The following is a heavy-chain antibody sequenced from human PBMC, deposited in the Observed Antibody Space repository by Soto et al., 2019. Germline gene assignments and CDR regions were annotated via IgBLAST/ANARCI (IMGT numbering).Heavy chain of an antibody. V-gene: IGHV1-18*01. Sequence: ASVKVSCKASGYTFTSYGISWVRQAPGQGLEWMGWISAYNGNTNYAQKLQGRVTMTTDTSTSTAYMGLRSLRSDDTAVYYCASHSVDYYDILTGYYSALRAFDIWGQGTMVTVSS. CDR2: ISAYNGNT. D-gene: IGHD3-9*01. J-gene: IGHJ3*02. CDR1: GYTFTSYG. CDR3: ASHSVDYYDILTGYYSALRAFDI.